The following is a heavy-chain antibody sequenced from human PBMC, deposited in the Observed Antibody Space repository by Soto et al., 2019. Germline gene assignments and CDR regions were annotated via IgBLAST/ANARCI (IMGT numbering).Heavy chain of an antibody. CDR1: GGSFSGYY. CDR2: INHSGST. J-gene: IGHJ6*02. V-gene: IGHV4-34*01. CDR3: ARLPNYYYYGMDV. Sequence: ETLSLTCAVSGGSFSGYYWSWIRQPPGKGLEWIGEINHSGSTNYNPSLKSRVTISVDTSKNQFSLKLSSVTAADTAVYYCARLPNYYYYGMDVWGQGTTVTVSS.